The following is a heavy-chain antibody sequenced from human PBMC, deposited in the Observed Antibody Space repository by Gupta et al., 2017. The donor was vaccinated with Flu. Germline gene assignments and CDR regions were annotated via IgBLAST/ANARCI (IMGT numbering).Heavy chain of an antibody. J-gene: IGHJ5*01. D-gene: IGHD4-17*01. Sequence: EVQLVESGGGLVQPGGSLSLSCGPSGFSLRAYGISWVRQAPGKGPELVANINREGNVINYMDFVRGRFTISRDNAKNAVYFQMNSLRVDDTAVYYCARDVGSGDYDSWGQGTLVTVSS. CDR2: INREGNVI. CDR1: GFSLRAYG. CDR3: ARDVGSGDYDS. V-gene: IGHV3-7*01.